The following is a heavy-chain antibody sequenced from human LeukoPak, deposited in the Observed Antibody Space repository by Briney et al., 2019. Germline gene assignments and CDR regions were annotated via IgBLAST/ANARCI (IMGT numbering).Heavy chain of an antibody. Sequence: PGGSLRLSCAASGFTFSTYAMSWVRQAPGKGLEWVSAISGSGGSTYYSDSVKGRFTISRDNSKNTLYLQMNSLRAEDTAVYYCAKDREYSSGWYVWWGQGTLVTVSS. CDR1: GFTFSTYA. D-gene: IGHD6-19*01. V-gene: IGHV3-23*01. CDR2: ISGSGGST. J-gene: IGHJ4*02. CDR3: AKDREYSSGWYVW.